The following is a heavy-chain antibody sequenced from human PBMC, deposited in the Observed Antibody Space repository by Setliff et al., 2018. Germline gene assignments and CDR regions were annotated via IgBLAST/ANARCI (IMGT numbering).Heavy chain of an antibody. J-gene: IGHJ6*03. Sequence: PSETLSLTCTVSGGSINSGVYYWGWIRQPPGKGLEWIGRIYHGGDTYYNASLKSRLTISVDTSKNQFSLKLRSVTAADTAVYYCARATSGWYSAYYYYMDVWGKGTTVTVSS. CDR3: ARATSGWYSAYYYYMDV. CDR2: IYHGGDT. V-gene: IGHV4-39*01. CDR1: GGSINSGVYY. D-gene: IGHD6-19*01.